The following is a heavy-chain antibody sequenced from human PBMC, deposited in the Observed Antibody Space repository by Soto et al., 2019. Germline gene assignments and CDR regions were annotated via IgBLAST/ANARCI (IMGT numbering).Heavy chain of an antibody. CDR2: ISSSSSYI. J-gene: IGHJ4*02. Sequence: PEGSLRLSCAASGFTFSSYSMNWVRQAPGKGLEWVSSISSSSSYIYYADSVKGRFTISRDNAKNSLYLQMNSLRAEDTAVYYCAKAAFGDVDTACDYWGQGTLVTVSS. CDR1: GFTFSSYS. V-gene: IGHV3-21*01. CDR3: AKAAFGDVDTACDY. D-gene: IGHD5-18*01.